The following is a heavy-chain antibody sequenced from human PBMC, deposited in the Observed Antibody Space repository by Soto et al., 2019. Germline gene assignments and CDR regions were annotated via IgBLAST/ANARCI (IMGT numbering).Heavy chain of an antibody. D-gene: IGHD2-2*01. V-gene: IGHV4-39*01. CDR3: ASLLGGVVVPAAEDVDAFDI. J-gene: IGHJ3*02. CDR2: IYYSGST. Sequence: ETLSLTCTVSGGSISSSSYYWGWIRQPPGKGLEWIGSIYYSGSTYYNPSLKSRVTISVDTSKNQFSLNLSSVTAADTAVYYCASLLGGVVVPAAEDVDAFDIWGQGTMVTVSS. CDR1: GGSISSSSYY.